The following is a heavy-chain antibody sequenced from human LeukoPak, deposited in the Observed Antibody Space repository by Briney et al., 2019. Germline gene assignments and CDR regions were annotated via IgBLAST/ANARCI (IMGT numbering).Heavy chain of an antibody. CDR3: ARGYRDSIGPCLDS. Sequence: GASVKVSCKASGYSFTGYYIHWVRQAPGRGPEWMGWINPNSGGTKYAQRFQGRVTMTRDTSISTAYMDLSSLTSDDTAVYFCARGYRDSIGPCLDSWGQGTLVTVSS. D-gene: IGHD3-22*01. CDR1: GYSFTGYY. V-gene: IGHV1-2*02. CDR2: INPNSGGT. J-gene: IGHJ5*01.